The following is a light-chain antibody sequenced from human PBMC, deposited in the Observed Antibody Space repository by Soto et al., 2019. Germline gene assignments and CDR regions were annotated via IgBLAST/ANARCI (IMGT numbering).Light chain of an antibody. Sequence: IVMTQSPATLSVSPGERANLSCRASQSVGTKLAWYQQKPGQAHRLLIYDASSRDTGIPARFSGSGSGTEFTLTISSLQSEDFAVYYCQQYNNWPPKFGQGTKWIS. CDR1: QSVGTK. CDR2: DAS. V-gene: IGKV3D-15*01. J-gene: IGKJ1*01. CDR3: QQYNNWPPK.